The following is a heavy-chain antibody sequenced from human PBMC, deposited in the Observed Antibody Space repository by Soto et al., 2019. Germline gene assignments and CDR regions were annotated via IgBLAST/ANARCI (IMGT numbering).Heavy chain of an antibody. Sequence: ASVKVSSKASRYTFTCYSLQWVRQAPEQGLEWMGWINPNSGGTNYAQKFQGWVTMTRDTSISTAYMELSRLRSDDTAVYYCARGSGGYGSGSYYDVDHYYDMDVWGKGTTVTVSS. V-gene: IGHV1-2*04. CDR3: ARGSGGYGSGSYYDVDHYYDMDV. CDR1: RYTFTCYS. D-gene: IGHD3-10*01. J-gene: IGHJ6*03. CDR2: INPNSGGT.